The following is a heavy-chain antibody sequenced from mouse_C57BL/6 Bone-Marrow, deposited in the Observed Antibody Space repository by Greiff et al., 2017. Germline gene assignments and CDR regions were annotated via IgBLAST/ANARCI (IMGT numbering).Heavy chain of an antibody. CDR3: ARGAMDY. J-gene: IGHJ4*01. CDR2: IDPSDSYT. CDR1: GYTFTSYW. Sequence: QVQLQQPGAELVMPGASVKLSCKASGYTFTSYWMHWVKQRPGQGLEWIGEIDPSDSYTNYNQKFKGKSTLTVDKSSSTAYMQLSSLTSEDSAVYDCARGAMDYWGQGTSVTVSS. V-gene: IGHV1-69*01.